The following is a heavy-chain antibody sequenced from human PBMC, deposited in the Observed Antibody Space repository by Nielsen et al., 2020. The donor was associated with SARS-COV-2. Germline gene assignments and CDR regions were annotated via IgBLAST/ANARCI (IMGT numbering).Heavy chain of an antibody. D-gene: IGHD2-2*01. Sequence: VRQAPGKGLEWVSSISSSSSTIYYADSVKGRFTISRDNAKNSLYLQMNSLRDEDTAVYYCARDQAYCSSTSCSSYYYYMDVWGKGTTVTVSS. CDR2: ISSSSSTI. J-gene: IGHJ6*03. CDR3: ARDQAYCSSTSCSSYYYYMDV. V-gene: IGHV3-48*02.